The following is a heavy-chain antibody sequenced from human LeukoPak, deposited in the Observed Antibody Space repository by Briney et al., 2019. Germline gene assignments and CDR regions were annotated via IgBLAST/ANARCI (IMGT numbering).Heavy chain of an antibody. Sequence: ASVTVSCKVSGYTLTELSMHWVRQAPGQGLEWMGYIKPTSGDANYVQKFQDRITMTRDTSISTAYLELSRLTSDDTAVYYCSTEDKYCSTTTCGDYWGQGTLVTVSS. V-gene: IGHV1-2*02. J-gene: IGHJ4*02. CDR2: IKPTSGDA. CDR3: STEDKYCSTTTCGDY. D-gene: IGHD2-2*01. CDR1: GYTLTELS.